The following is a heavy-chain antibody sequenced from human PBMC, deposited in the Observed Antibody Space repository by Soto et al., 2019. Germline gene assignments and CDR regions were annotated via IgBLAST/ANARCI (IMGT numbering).Heavy chain of an antibody. J-gene: IGHJ3*02. Sequence: GGSLRLSCAASGFTFSGSAIHWVRQASGKGLEWVGRIRSKANSYATAYAASVNGRFTISRDDSKNTAYLQMNSLKIEDTAVYYCTRLNCSGGSCYFNAFDIWGQGTKVTVSS. V-gene: IGHV3-73*01. CDR1: GFTFSGSA. CDR3: TRLNCSGGSCYFNAFDI. D-gene: IGHD2-15*01. CDR2: IRSKANSYAT.